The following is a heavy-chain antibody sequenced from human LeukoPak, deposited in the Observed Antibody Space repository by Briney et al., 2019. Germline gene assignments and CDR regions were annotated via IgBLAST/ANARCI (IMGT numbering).Heavy chain of an antibody. D-gene: IGHD5-12*01. V-gene: IGHV1-2*02. J-gene: IGHJ4*02. CDR2: INPEKRDT. Sequence: EASVKVSCKASGYTFTGYAIHWVRQAPRQGLEWMGWINPEKRDTGYAHKFQGRVTMTSDTSISTAYMELSSLRSDDTAVYYCAKKVRGPSHPLDFWGQGTLVTVSS. CDR1: GYTFTGYA. CDR3: AKKVRGPSHPLDF.